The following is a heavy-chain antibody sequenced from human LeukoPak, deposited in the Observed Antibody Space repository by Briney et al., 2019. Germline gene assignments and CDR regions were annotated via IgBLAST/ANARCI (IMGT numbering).Heavy chain of an antibody. CDR1: GFSFSSYC. Sequence: GGSLTLSCAASGFSFSSYCMRWVRQPAGKGLEWVAFIWYDGSNKYSAHSVKGPFTISRDNSKNSLYLQMNSSRAEDKALYYCARGSDAPSLHAFDIWGWGTMVTVS. CDR2: IWYDGSNK. D-gene: IGHD2-15*01. CDR3: ARGSDAPSLHAFDI. J-gene: IGHJ3*02. V-gene: IGHV3-33*01.